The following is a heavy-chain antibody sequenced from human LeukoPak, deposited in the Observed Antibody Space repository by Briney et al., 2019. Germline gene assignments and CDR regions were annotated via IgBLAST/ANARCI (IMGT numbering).Heavy chain of an antibody. CDR3: ARDRSYAMEV. CDR1: GFTFSPYW. V-gene: IGHV3-74*01. CDR2: INGDGTST. J-gene: IGHJ6*02. Sequence: GGSLRLSCVASGFTFSPYWMHWVRQAPGKGLVRVSHINGDGTSTNYADSVEGRFTISRDNAKNTVYLEMNSLRADDTAVYYCARDRSYAMEVWGQGTTVAVSS.